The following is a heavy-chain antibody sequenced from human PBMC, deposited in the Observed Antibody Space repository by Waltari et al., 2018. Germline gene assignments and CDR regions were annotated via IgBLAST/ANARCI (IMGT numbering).Heavy chain of an antibody. Sequence: AYAASVKGRFTISRDDSKNTAYLQMNSLKTDDTAVYYCTRLGYCTNGVCSGHYWGQGTLVTVSS. J-gene: IGHJ4*02. V-gene: IGHV3-73*01. D-gene: IGHD2-8*01. CDR3: TRLGYCTNGVCSGHY.